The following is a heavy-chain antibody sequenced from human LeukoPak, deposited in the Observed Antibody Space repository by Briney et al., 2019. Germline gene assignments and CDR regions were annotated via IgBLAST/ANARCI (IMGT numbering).Heavy chain of an antibody. D-gene: IGHD6-19*01. J-gene: IGHJ4*02. CDR1: GFTFSNYW. CDR2: TRQDGNER. Sequence: PGGSLRLSCVASGFTFSNYWMTWVRQAPGKGLQWVANTRQDGNERYFVDSVKGRFTISRDNAKNSLYLQMNSLRAEDTAVYYCARLVAGAGITYWGQGTLVTVSS. CDR3: ARLVAGAGITY. V-gene: IGHV3-7*05.